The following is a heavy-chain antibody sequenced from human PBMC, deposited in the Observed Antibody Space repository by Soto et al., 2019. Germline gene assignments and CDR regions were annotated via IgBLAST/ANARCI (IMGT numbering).Heavy chain of an antibody. CDR1: GFTFSSYA. Sequence: GGSLRLSCAASGFTFSSYAMSWVRQAPGKGLEWVSAISGSGGSTYYADSVKGRFTISRDNSKNTLYLQMNSLRAEDTAVYYCAKKGLVAARPSPYYFDYWGQGTLVTVSS. D-gene: IGHD6-6*01. CDR3: AKKGLVAARPSPYYFDY. J-gene: IGHJ4*02. CDR2: ISGSGGST. V-gene: IGHV3-23*01.